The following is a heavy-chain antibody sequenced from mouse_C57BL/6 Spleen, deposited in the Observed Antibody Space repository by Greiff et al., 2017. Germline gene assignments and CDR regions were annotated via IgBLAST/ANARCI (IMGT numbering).Heavy chain of an antibody. D-gene: IGHD2-4*01. V-gene: IGHV1-15*01. Sequence: QVQLQQSGAELVRPGASVTLSCKASGYTFTDYEMHWVKQTPVHGLEWIGAIDPETGGTAYNQKFKGKAILTADKSSSTAYMELRSLTSEDSAVYYCTNYDYDRAYAMDDWGQGTSVTVSS. CDR3: TNYDYDRAYAMDD. J-gene: IGHJ4*01. CDR1: GYTFTDYE. CDR2: IDPETGGT.